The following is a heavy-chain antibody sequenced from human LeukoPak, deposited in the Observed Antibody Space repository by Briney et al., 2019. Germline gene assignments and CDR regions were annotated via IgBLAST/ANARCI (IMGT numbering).Heavy chain of an antibody. CDR3: AREPVVPDENGSFDY. CDR2: IYYSGST. CDR1: GGSISSSSYY. Sequence: SENLSLTCTVSGGSISSSSYYWGWIRQPPGKGLEWIGSIYYSGSTYYNPSLKSRVTISVDTSKNQFSLKLSSVTAADTAVYYCAREPVVPDENGSFDYWGQGTLVTVSS. J-gene: IGHJ4*02. D-gene: IGHD2-2*01. V-gene: IGHV4-39*02.